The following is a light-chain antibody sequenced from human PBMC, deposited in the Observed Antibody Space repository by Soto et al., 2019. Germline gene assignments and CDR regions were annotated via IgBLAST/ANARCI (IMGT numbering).Light chain of an antibody. CDR3: QQLKSYPIT. CDR1: QTISSW. V-gene: IGKV1-5*03. Sequence: DIQMTQSPSTLSGSVGDRVTITCRASQTISSWLAWYQQKPGKAPKLLIYKASSLESGVPSRFSGSGSGTEFTLTISSLQPEDFAIYYCQQLKSYPITFGQGTRLEIK. J-gene: IGKJ5*01. CDR2: KAS.